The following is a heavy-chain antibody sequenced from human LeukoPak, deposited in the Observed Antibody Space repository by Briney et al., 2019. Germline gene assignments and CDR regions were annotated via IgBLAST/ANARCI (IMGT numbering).Heavy chain of an antibody. J-gene: IGHJ3*02. V-gene: IGHV3-48*02. CDR3: ARGDTLSDLNAFDI. CDR2: ITVSSTT. CDR1: GSTCSTYT. Sequence: PGGSLRLSCAASGSTCSTYTMNWVRQAPGKGLEWLAYITVSSTTYYADSVQGRFTISRDNAKNSLYLQMNSLRDEDTAVYYCARGDTLSDLNAFDIWGQGTMVTVSP.